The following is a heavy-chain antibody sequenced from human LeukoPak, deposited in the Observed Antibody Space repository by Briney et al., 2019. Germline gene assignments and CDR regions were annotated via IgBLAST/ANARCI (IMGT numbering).Heavy chain of an antibody. J-gene: IGHJ5*02. CDR3: ARDMAVAPYNWFDP. CDR2: INHSGST. Sequence: SETLSLTCAVYGGSFSCYYWSWIRQPPGKGLEWIGEINHSGSTNYNPSLKSRVTTSVDTSKNQFSLKVTSVTAADTAVYYCARDMAVAPYNWFDPWGQGTLVTVSS. D-gene: IGHD6-19*01. CDR1: GGSFSCYY. V-gene: IGHV4-34*01.